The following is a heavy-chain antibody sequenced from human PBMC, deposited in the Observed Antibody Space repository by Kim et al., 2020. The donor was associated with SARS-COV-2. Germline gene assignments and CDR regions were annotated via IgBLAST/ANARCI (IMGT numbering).Heavy chain of an antibody. CDR2: GSI. J-gene: IGHJ5*02. CDR3: AKDSSAGYL. V-gene: IGHV3-9*01. Sequence: GSIGYADSVKGRFTISRDNAKNSLYLQMNSLRAEDTALYYCAKDSSAGYLWGQGTLVTVSS. D-gene: IGHD3-10*01.